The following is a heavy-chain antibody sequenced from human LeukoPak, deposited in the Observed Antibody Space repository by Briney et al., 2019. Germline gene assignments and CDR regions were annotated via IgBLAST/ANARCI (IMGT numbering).Heavy chain of an antibody. D-gene: IGHD6-13*01. CDR3: ARHGIAVVGTGFDY. J-gene: IGHJ4*02. CDR2: INHSGST. CDR1: GGSFSGYY. V-gene: IGHV4-34*01. Sequence: SETLSLTCAVYGGSFSGYYWSWIRQPPGKGLEWIGEINHSGSTNYNPSLKSRVTISLDTHKKQFSLKLSSVPAADTAVYYCARHGIAVVGTGFDYWGQGTLVTVSS.